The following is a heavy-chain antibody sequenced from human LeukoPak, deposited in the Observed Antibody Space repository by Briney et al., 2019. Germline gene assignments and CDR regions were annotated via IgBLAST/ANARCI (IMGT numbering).Heavy chain of an antibody. V-gene: IGHV1-2*02. D-gene: IGHD2-8*01. CDR2: INLNSGGT. CDR3: ARGLGNIVLMMYAIRD. Sequence: ASVKVSCKASGYTFTGYYMHWVRQAPGQGLEWMGWINLNSGGTNYAQKFQGRVTMTRDTSISTAYMELSRLKSDDTAVYYCARGLGNIVLMMYAIRDWGQRTLVTVSS. CDR1: GYTFTGYY. J-gene: IGHJ4*02.